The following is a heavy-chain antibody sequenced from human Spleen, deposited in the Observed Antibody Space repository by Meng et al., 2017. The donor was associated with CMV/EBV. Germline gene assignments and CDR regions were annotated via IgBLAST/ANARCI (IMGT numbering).Heavy chain of an antibody. Sequence: GSFSGYYWSWISQPPGKGLEWIGEINQSGSTNYNPSLKSRVTISVDTSRNQFSLKLSSVTAADTAVYYCARGGLRFLEGLFRNYFDYWGQGTLVTVSS. CDR3: ARGGLRFLEGLFRNYFDY. D-gene: IGHD3-3*01. J-gene: IGHJ4*02. CDR2: INQSGST. V-gene: IGHV4-34*01. CDR1: GSFSGYY.